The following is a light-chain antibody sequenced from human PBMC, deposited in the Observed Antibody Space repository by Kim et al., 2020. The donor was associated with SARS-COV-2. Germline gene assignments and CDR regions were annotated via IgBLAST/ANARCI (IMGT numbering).Light chain of an antibody. CDR1: SLRSYY. CDR2: GKN. J-gene: IGLJ2*01. Sequence: VALGQTVRITCQGDSLRSYYANWYQQKPGQAPVLVIYGKNNRPSGIPDRFSGSSSGNTASLTITGAQAEDEADYYCNSRDSSGNHPFGGGTQLTVL. CDR3: NSRDSSGNHP. V-gene: IGLV3-19*01.